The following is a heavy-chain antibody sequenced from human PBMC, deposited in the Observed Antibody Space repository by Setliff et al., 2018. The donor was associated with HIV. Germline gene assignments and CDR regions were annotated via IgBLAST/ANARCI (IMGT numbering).Heavy chain of an antibody. D-gene: IGHD3-22*01. CDR2: INPKSDGT. CDR1: GYSFTDYY. J-gene: IGHJ4*02. Sequence: ASVKVSCKASGYSFTDYYIHWVRQAPGQGLEWMGWINPKSDGTNYAQKFQGWITKTRDTSISTAYMELSRLRSDDTAVYYCARGMDYYDTSGYYQYHFDYWGQGTLVTVSS. CDR3: ARGMDYYDTSGYYQYHFDY. V-gene: IGHV1-2*04.